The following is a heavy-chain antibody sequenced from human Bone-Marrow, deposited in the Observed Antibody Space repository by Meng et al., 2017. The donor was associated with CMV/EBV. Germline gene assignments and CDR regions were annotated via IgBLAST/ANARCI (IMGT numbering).Heavy chain of an antibody. Sequence: GGSLRLSCAASGFTFSSYAMSWVRQVPGKGLEWVSAISGSGGSTYYADSVKGRFTISRDNSKNMLYLQMNSLRAEDTAVYYCAKLSGSYYSATQEFDYWGQGTLVTVSS. CDR3: AKLSGSYYSATQEFDY. V-gene: IGHV3-23*01. J-gene: IGHJ4*02. CDR1: GFTFSSYA. CDR2: ISGSGGST. D-gene: IGHD1-26*01.